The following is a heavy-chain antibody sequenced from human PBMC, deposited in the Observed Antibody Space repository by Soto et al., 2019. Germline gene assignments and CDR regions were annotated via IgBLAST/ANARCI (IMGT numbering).Heavy chain of an antibody. J-gene: IGHJ6*03. V-gene: IGHV4-59*01. CDR2: IYYSGST. CDR1: DGSISSDF. Sequence: ETPSLTFTVPDGSISSDFWSWIRQPPGKGLEWIGYIYYSGSTNYNPSLKSRVTMSVDTSKNQFSLRLSSVTAADTAVYYCARDGHLVESTEVYDYYYMDVWGKGTTVTVSS. D-gene: IGHD3-16*01. CDR3: ARDGHLVESTEVYDYYYMDV.